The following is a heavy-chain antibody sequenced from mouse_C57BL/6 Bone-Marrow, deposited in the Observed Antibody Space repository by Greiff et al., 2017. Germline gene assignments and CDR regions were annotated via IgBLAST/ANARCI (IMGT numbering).Heavy chain of an antibody. CDR2: IYPGSGST. V-gene: IGHV1-55*01. J-gene: IGHJ1*03. Sequence: QVQLQQPGAELVKPGASVKMSCKASGYTFTSYWITWVKQRPGQGLEWIGDIYPGSGSTNYNEKFKSKATLTVDTSYSTAYMQLSSLTSEDSAVYYCARGVTTVVGHWYFDVWGTGTTVTVSS. D-gene: IGHD1-1*01. CDR1: GYTFTSYW. CDR3: ARGVTTVVGHWYFDV.